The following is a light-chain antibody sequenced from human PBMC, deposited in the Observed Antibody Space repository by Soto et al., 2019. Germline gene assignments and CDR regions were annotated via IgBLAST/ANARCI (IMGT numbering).Light chain of an antibody. J-gene: IGKJ3*01. CDR3: QQYGSSLFT. CDR1: QSGSSKY. Sequence: DIVLTQSPGTLSLSPGERATLSCRASQSGSSKYLAWYQQKPGQPPRVLIYGTSIRATGIPERFSGGGSGTDFTLTITRLESEDFAVYYCQQYGSSLFTFGPGTKVDF. CDR2: GTS. V-gene: IGKV3-20*01.